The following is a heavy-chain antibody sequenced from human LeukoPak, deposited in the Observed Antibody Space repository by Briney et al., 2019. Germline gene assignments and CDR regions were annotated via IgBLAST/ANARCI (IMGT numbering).Heavy chain of an antibody. J-gene: IGHJ6*03. CDR1: GFTFSTYE. D-gene: IGHD3-10*01. Sequence: PGGSLRLSCAASGFTFSTYEMTWVRQSPGKGLEWVSYISSSGSTIYYADSVKGRFTISRDNAENSLYLQMNSLRAEDTAVYYCARHRELRYYMDVWGKGTTVTVSS. V-gene: IGHV3-48*03. CDR2: ISSSGSTI. CDR3: ARHRELRYYMDV.